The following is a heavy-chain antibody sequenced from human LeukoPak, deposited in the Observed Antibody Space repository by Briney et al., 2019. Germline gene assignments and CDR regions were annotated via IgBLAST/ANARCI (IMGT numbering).Heavy chain of an antibody. CDR1: ADSLSSGGHY. CDR3: ARGRHHYYSSSWAKWLNYFDY. Sequence: PSETLSLTCTVPADSLSSGGHYWAWIRQFPGKGLESIGFIHHSGRSRHNPSLKDRVAISVDTSMKQFALKLSSVTAADTAVYYCARGRHHYYSSSWAKWLNYFDYWGQGTLVTVSS. V-gene: IGHV4-31*03. CDR2: IHHSGRS. D-gene: IGHD6-13*01. J-gene: IGHJ4*02.